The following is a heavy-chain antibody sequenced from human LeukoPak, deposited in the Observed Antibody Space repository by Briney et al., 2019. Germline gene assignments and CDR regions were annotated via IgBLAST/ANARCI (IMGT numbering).Heavy chain of an antibody. J-gene: IGHJ5*02. CDR3: AKAAYYDSSGYSNWFDP. Sequence: GGSLRLSCAASGFTFSSYAMSWVRQAPGKGLEWVSAISGSGGSTYYADSVKGRFTISRDNSKNTLYLQMNSLRAEDTAVYYCAKAAYYDSSGYSNWFDPWGQGTLVTVSS. V-gene: IGHV3-23*01. D-gene: IGHD3-22*01. CDR1: GFTFSSYA. CDR2: ISGSGGST.